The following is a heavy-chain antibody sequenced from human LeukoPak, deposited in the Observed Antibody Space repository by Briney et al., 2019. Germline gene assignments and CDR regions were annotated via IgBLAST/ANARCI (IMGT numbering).Heavy chain of an antibody. CDR1: GFTFSSYG. V-gene: IGHV3-30*02. CDR2: IRYDGSNK. Sequence: GGSLRLSFAASGFTFSSYGMHWVRQAPGKGLEWVAFIRYDGSNKYYADSVKGRFTISRDNSKNTLYLQMNSLRAEDTAVYYCAKGAGYCSGGSCYETNWGQGTLVTVSS. CDR3: AKGAGYCSGGSCYETN. D-gene: IGHD2-15*01. J-gene: IGHJ4*02.